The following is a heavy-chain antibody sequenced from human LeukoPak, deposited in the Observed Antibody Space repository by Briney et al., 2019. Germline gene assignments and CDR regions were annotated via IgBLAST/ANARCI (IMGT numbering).Heavy chain of an antibody. D-gene: IGHD4-17*01. J-gene: IGHJ4*02. V-gene: IGHV3-30*04. CDR1: GFTFSSYA. Sequence: GGSLRLSCAASGFTFSSYAMHWVRQAPGKGLEWVAVISYDGSNKYYADSVKGRFTISRDNSKNTLYLQMNSLRAEDTAVYYCARETYGDYWAPNTGPFDYWGQGTLVTVSS. CDR3: ARETYGDYWAPNTGPFDY. CDR2: ISYDGSNK.